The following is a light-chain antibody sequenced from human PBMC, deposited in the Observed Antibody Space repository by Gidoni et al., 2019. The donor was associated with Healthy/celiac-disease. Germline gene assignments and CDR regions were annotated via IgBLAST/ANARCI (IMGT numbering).Light chain of an antibody. V-gene: IGLV3-1*01. Sequence: SHELTQPPSVSVSPGQTASITCSGDKLGDKYACWYQQKPGQSPVLVIYQDSKRPSGIPERFSGSNSGNTATLTISGTQAMDEADYYCQAWDSSRWVFGGGTKLTVL. CDR3: QAWDSSRWV. CDR2: QDS. J-gene: IGLJ3*02. CDR1: KLGDKY.